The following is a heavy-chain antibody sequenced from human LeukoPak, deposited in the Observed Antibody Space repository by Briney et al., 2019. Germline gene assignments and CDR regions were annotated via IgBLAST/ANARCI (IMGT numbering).Heavy chain of an antibody. Sequence: GGSLRLSCAASGFTFSDYYMSRIRQAPGKGLEWVSYISSSGSTIYYADSVKGRFTISRDNAKNSLYLQMNSLRAEDTAVYYCATHYGSGSLLCFDYWGQGTLVTVSS. CDR3: ATHYGSGSLLCFDY. CDR1: GFTFSDYY. V-gene: IGHV3-11*04. D-gene: IGHD3-10*01. CDR2: ISSSGSTI. J-gene: IGHJ4*02.